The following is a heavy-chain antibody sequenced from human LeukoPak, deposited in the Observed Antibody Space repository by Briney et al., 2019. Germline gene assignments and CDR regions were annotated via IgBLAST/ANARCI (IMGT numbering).Heavy chain of an antibody. V-gene: IGHV3-13*04. Sequence: PGGSLRLSCAASGFTFSSYDMHWVRQATGKGLEWVSAIGTAGDTYYPGSVKGRFTVSRENAKNSLYLQMNSLRAGDTAVYYCARGANYVWGSYRGEFDYWGQGTLVTVSS. D-gene: IGHD3-16*02. CDR2: IGTAGDT. J-gene: IGHJ4*02. CDR3: ARGANYVWGSYRGEFDY. CDR1: GFTFSSYD.